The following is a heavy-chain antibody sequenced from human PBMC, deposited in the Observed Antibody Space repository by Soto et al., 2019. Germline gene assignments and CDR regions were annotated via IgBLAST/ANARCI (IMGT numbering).Heavy chain of an antibody. CDR2: ISSSSSYT. J-gene: IGHJ4*02. D-gene: IGHD3-22*01. Sequence: PGGSLRLSCAASGFTFSDYYMSWIRQAPGKGLEWVSYISSSSSYTNYADSVKGRFTISRDNSKNTAYLQMSSLRPEDTAVYYCVKGEYYYDGSAYYPFDYWGQGRMVTVSS. CDR3: VKGEYYYDGSAYYPFDY. V-gene: IGHV3-11*06. CDR1: GFTFSDYY.